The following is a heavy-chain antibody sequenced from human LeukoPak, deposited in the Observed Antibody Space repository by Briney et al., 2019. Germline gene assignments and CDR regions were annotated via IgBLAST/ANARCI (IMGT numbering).Heavy chain of an antibody. D-gene: IGHD4-11*01. V-gene: IGHV3-15*07. CDR3: AKDPYDYTSWFDP. Sequence: GGSLRLSCAASGFTFSNAYMNWVRQAPGKGLEWVGRIKPKTDGETTEYAAPVKDRFSISRDDSKSMMYLQMNSLKTEDTAVYYCAKDPYDYTSWFDPWGQGTLVTVSS. CDR2: IKPKTDGETT. CDR1: GFTFSNAY. J-gene: IGHJ5*02.